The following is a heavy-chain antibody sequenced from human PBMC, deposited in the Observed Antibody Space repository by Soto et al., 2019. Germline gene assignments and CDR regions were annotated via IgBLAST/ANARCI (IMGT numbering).Heavy chain of an antibody. V-gene: IGHV3-7*01. J-gene: IGHJ4*02. Sequence: GVLRLSCAASGFTFSSYWMSWVRQAPGKGLEWVANIKQDGSEKYYVDSVKGRFTISRDNAKNSLYLQMNSLRAEDTAVYYCARVVVSGYCSGGSCYPYYFDYWGQGTLVTVSS. CDR1: GFTFSSYW. CDR2: IKQDGSEK. CDR3: ARVVVSGYCSGGSCYPYYFDY. D-gene: IGHD2-15*01.